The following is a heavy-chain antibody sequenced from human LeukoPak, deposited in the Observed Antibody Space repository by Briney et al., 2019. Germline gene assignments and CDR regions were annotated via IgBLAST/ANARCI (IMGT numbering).Heavy chain of an antibody. V-gene: IGHV1-2*02. CDR3: ARSGFSTGFYLDF. CDR1: GYTFTGQF. Sequence: GASVKVSCKASGYTFTGQFIRWLPQAPGQGLEWMGWIDPPSGAPHYAPKFQDRVTMTRDTSIATAYLEVHRLKSDDTVVYYCARSGFSTGFYLDFWGQGTLISVSS. CDR2: IDPPSGAP. J-gene: IGHJ4*02. D-gene: IGHD6-19*01.